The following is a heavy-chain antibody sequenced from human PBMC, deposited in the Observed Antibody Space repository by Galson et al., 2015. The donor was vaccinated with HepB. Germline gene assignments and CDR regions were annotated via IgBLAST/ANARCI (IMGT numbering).Heavy chain of an antibody. CDR3: ARLRNYYGSGKHRTYYFDY. Sequence: SLRLSCAASGFTFGDYYMSWIRQAPGKGLEWISYISSSSSYTNYADSVKGRFTISRDNAKNSLYLQMNSLRAEDTAVYNCARLRNYYGSGKHRTYYFDYWGQGTLVTVSS. CDR1: GFTFGDYY. D-gene: IGHD3-10*01. CDR2: ISSSSSYT. J-gene: IGHJ4*02. V-gene: IGHV3-11*06.